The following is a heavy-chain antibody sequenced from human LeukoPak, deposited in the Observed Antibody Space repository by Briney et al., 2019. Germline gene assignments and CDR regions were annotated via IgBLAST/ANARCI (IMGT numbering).Heavy chain of an antibody. CDR2: IYYSGST. J-gene: IGHJ3*02. V-gene: IGHV4-59*08. CDR3: ARYCSSTRCYKDAFDI. CDR1: GGSISSYY. D-gene: IGHD2-2*02. Sequence: PSETLSLTCTVSGGSISSYYWSWIRQPPGNGLEWIGYIYYSGSTNYNPSLKSRVTISVDTSKNQFSLKLSSVTAADTAVYYCARYCSSTRCYKDAFDIWGQGTMVTVSS.